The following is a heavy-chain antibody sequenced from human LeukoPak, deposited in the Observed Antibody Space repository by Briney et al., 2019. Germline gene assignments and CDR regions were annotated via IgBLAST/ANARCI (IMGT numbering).Heavy chain of an antibody. CDR2: IYYSGTT. CDR1: GASISDYY. CDR3: ARGHRGLEY. Sequence: SETLSLTCTVSGASISDYYWSWMRQSPGKGLEWIAYIYYSGTTSYNPSLKSRVTISVDTSKNQFSLSLNSVTTAYTAVYFCARGHRGLEYWGQGTLVTVSS. J-gene: IGHJ4*02. V-gene: IGHV4-59*01. D-gene: IGHD3-10*01.